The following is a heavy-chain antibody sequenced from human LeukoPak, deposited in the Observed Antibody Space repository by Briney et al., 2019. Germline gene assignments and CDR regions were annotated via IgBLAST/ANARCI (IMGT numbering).Heavy chain of an antibody. J-gene: IGHJ5*02. Sequence: GGSLRLSCAASGFTFSSYWMHWVRQAPGKGLVWVSRINSDGSTITYADSVKGRFTISRDNAKSTLYLQMNSLRAEDTAVYYCARGIAGATVFEHWGQGTLVTVSS. V-gene: IGHV3-74*01. CDR1: GFTFSSYW. D-gene: IGHD1-26*01. CDR2: INSDGSTI. CDR3: ARGIAGATVFEH.